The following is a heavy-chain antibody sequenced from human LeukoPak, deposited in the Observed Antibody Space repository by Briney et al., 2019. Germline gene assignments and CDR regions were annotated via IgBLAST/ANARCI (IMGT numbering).Heavy chain of an antibody. V-gene: IGHV3-23*01. CDR1: GITLSNYG. CDR3: AKTGYSSGWYRIWDY. Sequence: PGGSLRLSCAVSGITLSNYGMSWVRQAPGKGLEWVAGISDSGGRTNYADSVKGRFTISRDNSRNSLSLQMNSLRAEDTALYYCAKTGYSSGWYRIWDYWGQGTLVTVSS. J-gene: IGHJ4*02. D-gene: IGHD6-19*01. CDR2: ISDSGGRT.